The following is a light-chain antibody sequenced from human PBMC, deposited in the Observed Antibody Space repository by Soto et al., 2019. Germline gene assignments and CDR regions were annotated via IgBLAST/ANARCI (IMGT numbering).Light chain of an antibody. V-gene: IGKV3-15*01. Sequence: EIVMTHSPATLSVSPGERATLSCRASQSVYSTLAWYQQKPGQAPSLLIYHASTRATGIPARFSGSGSGTEFTLTISRLQSEDFAVYYCQQYNKWPLTFGGGTKLEIK. CDR2: HAS. CDR3: QQYNKWPLT. CDR1: QSVYST. J-gene: IGKJ4*01.